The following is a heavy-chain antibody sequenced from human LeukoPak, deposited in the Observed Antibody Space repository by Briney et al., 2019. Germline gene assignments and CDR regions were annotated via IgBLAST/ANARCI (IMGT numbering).Heavy chain of an antibody. CDR2: INPNSGGT. CDR1: GGTFSNYA. D-gene: IGHD3-22*01. Sequence: ASVKVSCKASGGTFSNYAITWVRQAPGQGLEWMGWINPNSGGTNYAQKFQGRVTMTRDTSISTAYMELSSLRSEDTAVYYCASFYDSSGYSMYWGQGTLVTVSS. CDR3: ASFYDSSGYSMY. V-gene: IGHV1-2*02. J-gene: IGHJ4*02.